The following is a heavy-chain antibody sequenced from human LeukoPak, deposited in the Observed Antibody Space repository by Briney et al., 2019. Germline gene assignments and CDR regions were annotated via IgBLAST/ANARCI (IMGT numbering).Heavy chain of an antibody. Sequence: ASVKVSCKASSYTFTNYDINWVRQAPGQGLEWMVGISPYNGNTDYAQKLQGRVTMTTDTSTSTAYMELRSLRSDDTAVYYCARPSDSSGGDAFDIWGQGTMVIVSS. D-gene: IGHD2-15*01. CDR3: ARPSDSSGGDAFDI. CDR1: SYTFTNYD. V-gene: IGHV1-18*01. CDR2: ISPYNGNT. J-gene: IGHJ3*02.